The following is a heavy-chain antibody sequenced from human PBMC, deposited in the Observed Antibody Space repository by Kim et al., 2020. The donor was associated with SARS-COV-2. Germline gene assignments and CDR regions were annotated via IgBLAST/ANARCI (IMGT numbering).Heavy chain of an antibody. CDR3: ARDHGVTMVRGAAS. D-gene: IGHD3-10*01. V-gene: IGHV3-33*05. CDR2: ISYDGSNK. Sequence: GGSLRLSCAASGFTFSSYGMHWVRQAPGKGLEWVAVISYDGSNKYYADSVKGRFTISRDNSKNTLYLQMNSLRAEDTAVYFCARDHGVTMVRGAASWGQGTLVTVSS. CDR1: GFTFSSYG. J-gene: IGHJ4*02.